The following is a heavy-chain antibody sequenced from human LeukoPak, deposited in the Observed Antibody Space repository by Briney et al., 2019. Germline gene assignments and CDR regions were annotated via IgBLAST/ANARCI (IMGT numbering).Heavy chain of an antibody. CDR1: GFTFDDYA. V-gene: IGHV3-9*01. J-gene: IGHJ4*02. CDR2: ISWNSGSI. Sequence: PEGSLRLSCAASGFTFDDYAMHWVRQAPGEGLEWVSGISWNSGSIGYADSVKGRFTISRDNAKNSLYLQMNSLRAEDTALYYCAKSDTAMVTEAVFDYWGQGTLVTVSS. D-gene: IGHD5-18*01. CDR3: AKSDTAMVTEAVFDY.